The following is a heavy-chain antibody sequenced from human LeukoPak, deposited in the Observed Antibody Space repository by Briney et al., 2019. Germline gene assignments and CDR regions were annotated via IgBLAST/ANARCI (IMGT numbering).Heavy chain of an antibody. Sequence: QPGASLRLSCAASGFTFSSYAMSWVRQAPGKGLEWVSAISGNGGSTYYADSVKGRFTISRDNSKNTLYLQMNSLRAEDTAVYYCAKDPDYDILTGYHRGFDPWGQGTLVTVSS. V-gene: IGHV3-23*01. CDR2: ISGNGGST. D-gene: IGHD3-9*01. CDR3: AKDPDYDILTGYHRGFDP. J-gene: IGHJ5*02. CDR1: GFTFSSYA.